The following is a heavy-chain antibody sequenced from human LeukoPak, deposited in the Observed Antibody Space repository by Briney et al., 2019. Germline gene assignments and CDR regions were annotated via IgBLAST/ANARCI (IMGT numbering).Heavy chain of an antibody. CDR2: ISWNSGSI. J-gene: IGHJ4*02. D-gene: IGHD6-25*01. V-gene: IGHV3-9*01. CDR1: GFTFDDYA. Sequence: GRSPRLSCAASGFTFDDYAMHWVRQAPGKGLEWVSGISWNSGSIGYADSVKGRFTISRDNAKNSLYLQMNSLRAEDTALYYCAKALSYSITAATDYWGQGTLVTVSS. CDR3: AKALSYSITAATDY.